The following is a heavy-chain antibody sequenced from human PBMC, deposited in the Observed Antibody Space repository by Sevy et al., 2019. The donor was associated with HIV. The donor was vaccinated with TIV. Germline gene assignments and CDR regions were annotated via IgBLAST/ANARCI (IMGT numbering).Heavy chain of an antibody. CDR1: GFTFSDYY. CDR3: ARVGCSISSCPKGDAFDI. D-gene: IGHD2-2*01. Sequence: GGSLRLSCAASGFTFSDYYINWIRQAPGKGLEWVSYISGSSSYTNYVDSVKGRFTISRDNAKNSLYLQMNSLRAEDTAVYCCARVGCSISSCPKGDAFDIWGQGTMVTVSS. J-gene: IGHJ3*02. CDR2: ISGSSSYT. V-gene: IGHV3-11*06.